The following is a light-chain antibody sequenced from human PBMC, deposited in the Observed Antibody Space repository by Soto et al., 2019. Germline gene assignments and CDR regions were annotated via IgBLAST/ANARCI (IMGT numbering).Light chain of an antibody. Sequence: QCLLTQPPSASGTPGQRVTISCSGSSSNIGSNSVSWYQHLPVTAPKLLIYTNDQRPSGVPDRFSCSKSGTSASLAISGLQSQDEADYYRAVRDDSLKXFFVLGTGTKVXV. CDR3: AVRDDSLKXFFV. V-gene: IGLV1-44*01. CDR1: SSNIGSNS. J-gene: IGLJ1*01. CDR2: TND.